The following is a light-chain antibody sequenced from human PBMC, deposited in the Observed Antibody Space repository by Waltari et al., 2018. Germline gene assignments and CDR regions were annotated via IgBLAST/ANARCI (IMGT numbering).Light chain of an antibody. Sequence: QSALTQPPSASGSPGQSVTIPCTGTSTDAGAYNYVSWYQQHPGKAPKLMIYEVSKRPSGVPDRFSGSKSGNTASLTVSGLRAEDEADYYCSSYAGNNNVVFGGGTKLTVL. V-gene: IGLV2-8*01. CDR1: STDAGAYNY. J-gene: IGLJ2*01. CDR3: SSYAGNNNVV. CDR2: EVS.